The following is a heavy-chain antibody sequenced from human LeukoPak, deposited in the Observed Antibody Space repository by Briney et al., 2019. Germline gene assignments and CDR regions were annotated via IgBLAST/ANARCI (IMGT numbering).Heavy chain of an antibody. CDR3: ARVATKEIRGYSFYEFYYYMDV. J-gene: IGHJ6*03. CDR2: VYASGKT. Sequence: SQTLSLTCAVSGGSMSSNIYSWSWLRQPAGKGLEWIGHVYASGKTRYNPSLKSQVNLFVDTSKNQFSLKLTSVTAADTAVYYCARVATKEIRGYSFYEFYYYMDVWGKGTTVTVSS. V-gene: IGHV4-61*09. D-gene: IGHD3-10*01. CDR1: GGSMSSNIYS.